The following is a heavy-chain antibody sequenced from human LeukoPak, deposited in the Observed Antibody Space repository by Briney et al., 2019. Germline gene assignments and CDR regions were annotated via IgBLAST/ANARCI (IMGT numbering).Heavy chain of an antibody. D-gene: IGHD3-10*01. J-gene: IGHJ4*02. Sequence: GGSLRLSCAASGFTFRSYSMHWVRQAPGKGLQWVALISYDGRNKFYAGSVKGRFTISRDNSKNTLFLQMNSLRAEDTAVYYCARVYQGVSLFDGIDYWGQGTLVTVSS. V-gene: IGHV3-30*03. CDR1: GFTFRSYS. CDR2: ISYDGRNK. CDR3: ARVYQGVSLFDGIDY.